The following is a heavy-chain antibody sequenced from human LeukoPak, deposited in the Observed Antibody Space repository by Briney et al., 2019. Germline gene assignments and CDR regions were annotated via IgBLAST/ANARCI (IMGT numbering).Heavy chain of an antibody. CDR2: INSDGSST. Sequence: GGSLRLSCAASGFTFSSYWMHWVRQAPGKGLVWVSRINSDGSSTSYADSVKGRFTISRDNAKNTLYLQMNSLRAEDTAVYYCARHGPMVFGLDCWGQGTLVTVSS. CDR1: GFTFSSYW. D-gene: IGHD3/OR15-3a*01. V-gene: IGHV3-74*01. J-gene: IGHJ4*02. CDR3: ARHGPMVFGLDC.